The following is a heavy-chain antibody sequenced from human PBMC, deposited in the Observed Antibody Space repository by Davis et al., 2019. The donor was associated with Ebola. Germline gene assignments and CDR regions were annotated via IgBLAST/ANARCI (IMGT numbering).Heavy chain of an antibody. Sequence: PSETLSLTCTVSGGSISSGGYYWSWIRQHPGKGLEWIGYIYYSGSTYYNPSLKSRVTISVDTSKNQFSLKLSSVTAADTAVYYCALGYDSSVVDYWGQGTLVTVSS. V-gene: IGHV4-31*03. CDR1: GGSISSGGYY. CDR3: ALGYDSSVVDY. CDR2: IYYSGST. J-gene: IGHJ4*02. D-gene: IGHD6-25*01.